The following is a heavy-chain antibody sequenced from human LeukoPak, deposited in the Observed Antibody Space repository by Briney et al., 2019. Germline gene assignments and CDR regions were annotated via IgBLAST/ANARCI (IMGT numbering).Heavy chain of an antibody. CDR2: IYYSGST. CDR1: GGSISSSSYY. D-gene: IGHD2-15*01. V-gene: IGHV4-39*07. Sequence: PSETLSLTCTVSGGSISSSSYYWGWIRQPPGEGLEWIGSIYYSGSTYYNPSLKSRVTISVDTSKNQFSLKLSSVTAADTAVYYCARVNEESGGSYNFDYWGQGTLVTVSS. J-gene: IGHJ4*02. CDR3: ARVNEESGGSYNFDY.